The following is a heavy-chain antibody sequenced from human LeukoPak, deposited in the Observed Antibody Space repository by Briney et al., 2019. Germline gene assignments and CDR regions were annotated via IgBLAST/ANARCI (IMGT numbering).Heavy chain of an antibody. V-gene: IGHV5-51*01. J-gene: IGHJ4*02. CDR1: GYSFTSYW. CDR2: IYPGDSDT. Sequence: GESLKISCKGSGYSFTSYWIGWVRQMPGKGLEWMGIIYPGDSDTRYSPSFQGQVTISADKSISTAYLQWSSLKASGTAMYYCARHGLSVDYVWGSYRSQPDYWGQGTLVTVSS. CDR3: ARHGLSVDYVWGSYRSQPDY. D-gene: IGHD3-16*02.